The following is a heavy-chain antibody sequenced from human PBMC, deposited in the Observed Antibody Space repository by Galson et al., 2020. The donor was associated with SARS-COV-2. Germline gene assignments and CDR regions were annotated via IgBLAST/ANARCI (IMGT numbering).Heavy chain of an antibody. CDR3: ARLGQWQGEDGMDV. D-gene: IGHD6-19*01. V-gene: IGHV4-39*01. CDR1: GGSMRSSSYY. Sequence: ASETLSLTCTVSGGSMRSSSYYWGWIRQPPGKGLEWIGTIYYSGSTYYNPSLKSRVTISVDTSKNQFSLKLTSVTAADTAVYYCARLGQWQGEDGMDVWGQGTTVTVSS. CDR2: IYYSGST. J-gene: IGHJ6*02.